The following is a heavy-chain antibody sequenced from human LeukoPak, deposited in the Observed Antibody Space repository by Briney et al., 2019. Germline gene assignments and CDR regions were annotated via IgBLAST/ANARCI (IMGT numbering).Heavy chain of an antibody. D-gene: IGHD5-18*01. CDR3: ARERGYNYGYSGYYDQ. CDR1: GFTFSSYW. J-gene: IGHJ4*02. CDR2: IKQDGSEK. Sequence: GGSLRLSCAASGFTFSSYWMSWVRQAPGKGLEWVANIKQDGSEKYYVDSVKGRFTISRDNAKNSLYLQMNSLRAEDTAVYYCARERGYNYGYSGYYDQWGQGILVTVSS. V-gene: IGHV3-7*01.